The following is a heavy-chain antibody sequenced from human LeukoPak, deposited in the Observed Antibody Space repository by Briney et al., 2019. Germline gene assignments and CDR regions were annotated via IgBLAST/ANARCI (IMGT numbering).Heavy chain of an antibody. V-gene: IGHV3-64*01. D-gene: IGHD6-6*01. Sequence: GGSLRLSCAASGFNLSSYSMHWVRQAPGKGLEYVSAISSYGGSTYYANSVKDRFTISRDNSKNTVYLQMGSLRTEDMAVYYCARISRSHDYDYWGQGTLVTVSS. CDR2: ISSYGGST. CDR1: GFNLSSYS. CDR3: ARISRSHDYDY. J-gene: IGHJ4*02.